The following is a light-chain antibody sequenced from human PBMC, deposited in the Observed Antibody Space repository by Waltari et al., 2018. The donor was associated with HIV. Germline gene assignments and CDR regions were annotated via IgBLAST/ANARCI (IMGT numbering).Light chain of an antibody. CDR1: TSNIGSKY. J-gene: IGLJ2*01. CDR3: ETWDSSLSAVL. Sequence: QSVLTQPPSVSAAPGQKVTISCSGSTSNIGSKYVSWYRQLPGTAPKLLIYAKNKRPSGIPDRFSGSKSGTSATLDITGLQSGDEANYYCETWDSSLSAVLFGGGTKVTVL. V-gene: IGLV1-51*01. CDR2: AKN.